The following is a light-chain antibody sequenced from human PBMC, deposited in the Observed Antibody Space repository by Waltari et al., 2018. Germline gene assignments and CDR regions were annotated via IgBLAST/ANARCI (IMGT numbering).Light chain of an antibody. V-gene: IGKV3-15*01. CDR3: QQYNNWPQT. J-gene: IGKJ1*01. CDR1: QSVSSN. CDR2: GAS. Sequence: EIVMTQSPATLSVSPGERATLSCRASQSVSSNLAWYQQKPGQAPRLLIYGASTRATGIPARFSGSGSGTKFTLTISSMQSEDFAVYYCQQYNNWPQTFGQGTKVEIK.